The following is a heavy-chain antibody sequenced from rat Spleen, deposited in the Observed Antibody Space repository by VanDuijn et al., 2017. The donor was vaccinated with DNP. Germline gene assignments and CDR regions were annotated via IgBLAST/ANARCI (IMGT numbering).Heavy chain of an antibody. CDR2: ITTSGGSA. Sequence: EVQLVESGGGLVQPGRSLKLSCVASGFTFSSYWMFWIRQAPGKGLEWVAYITTSGGSAYYLDSVKDRFTISRDNAQNTLYLQMSKLGSEDTAIYYGVRERLGVDHWGQGVMVTVSS. CDR1: GFTFSSYW. V-gene: IGHV5-58*01. J-gene: IGHJ2*01. D-gene: IGHD1-5*01. CDR3: VRERLGVDH.